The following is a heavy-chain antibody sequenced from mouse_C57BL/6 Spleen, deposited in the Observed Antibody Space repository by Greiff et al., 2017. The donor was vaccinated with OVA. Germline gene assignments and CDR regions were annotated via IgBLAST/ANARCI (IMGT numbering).Heavy chain of an antibody. D-gene: IGHD2-1*01. CDR1: GYTFTDYY. Sequence: EVQLQQSGPELVKPGASVKISCKASGYTFTDYYMNWVKQSHGKSLEWIGDINPNNGGTSYNQKFKGKATLTVDKSSSTAYMELRSLTSEDSAVYYCAKGGIYYGNHYWGQGTTLTVSS. CDR3: AKGGIYYGNHY. CDR2: INPNNGGT. J-gene: IGHJ2*01. V-gene: IGHV1-26*01.